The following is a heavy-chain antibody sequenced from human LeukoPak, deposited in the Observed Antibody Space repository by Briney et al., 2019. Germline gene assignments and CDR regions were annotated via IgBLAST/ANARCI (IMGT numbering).Heavy chain of an antibody. CDR3: AREYILTAYYGDY. V-gene: IGHV1-2*02. J-gene: IGHJ4*02. CDR2: INPNSGGT. Sequence: ASVKVSCKAPGYTFTGYYMHWVRQAPGQGLEWMGWINPNSGGTNYAQKFQGRVTMTRDTSISTAYMELSRLRSDDTAVYYCAREYILTAYYGDYWGQGTLVTVSS. CDR1: GYTFTGYY. D-gene: IGHD3-9*01.